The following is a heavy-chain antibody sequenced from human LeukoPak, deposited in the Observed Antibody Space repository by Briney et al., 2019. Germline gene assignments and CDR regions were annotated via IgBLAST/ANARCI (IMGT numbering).Heavy chain of an antibody. J-gene: IGHJ4*02. CDR3: AKVGSGNFWSGYYDFYFDY. D-gene: IGHD3-3*01. V-gene: IGHV3-23*01. Sequence: GGSLRLSCAASGITFSSYWMHWVRQAPGKGLEWVSAISGSGGSAYYADSVKGRFTISRDNSKNTLYLQMNSLRAEDTAVYYCAKVGSGNFWSGYYDFYFDYWGQGTLVTVSS. CDR2: ISGSGGSA. CDR1: GITFSSYW.